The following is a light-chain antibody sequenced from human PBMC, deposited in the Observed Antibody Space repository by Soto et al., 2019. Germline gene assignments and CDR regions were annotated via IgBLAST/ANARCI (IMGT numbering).Light chain of an antibody. CDR2: GAS. Sequence: EIVLTQSPATLSLSPGERATLSCGASQSVSSSCLAWYQQKAGQAPRLLIYGASSRATGIPDRFSGSGSGTDFTLTISRLEPEDFAVYYCQQYGSSPWTFGQGTKVDI. J-gene: IGKJ1*01. CDR1: QSVSSSC. V-gene: IGKV3-20*01. CDR3: QQYGSSPWT.